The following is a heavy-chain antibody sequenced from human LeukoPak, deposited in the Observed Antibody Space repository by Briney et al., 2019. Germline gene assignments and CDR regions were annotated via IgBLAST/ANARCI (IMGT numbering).Heavy chain of an antibody. J-gene: IGHJ1*01. D-gene: IGHD3-22*01. V-gene: IGHV3-23*01. CDR3: AKTRAMIVVVTRYFKH. Sequence: GGSLRLSCAASGFTFSSYAMSWVRQAPGKGLEWVSAISGSGGSTYYADSVKGRFTISRDNSKNTLYLQMNSLRAEDTAVYYCAKTRAMIVVVTRYFKHWGQGTLVTVSS. CDR2: ISGSGGST. CDR1: GFTFSSYA.